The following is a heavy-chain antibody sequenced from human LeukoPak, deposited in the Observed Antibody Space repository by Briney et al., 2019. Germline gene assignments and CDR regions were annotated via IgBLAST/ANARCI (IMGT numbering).Heavy chain of an antibody. Sequence: PSETLSLTCTVSGGSISSSSYYWGWIRQPPGKGLEWIGSIYYSGSTYYNPSLKSRVTISVDTSKNQFSLKLSSVTAADTAVYYCARERVDYSNYNYYMDVWGKGTTVTVSS. CDR2: IYYSGST. V-gene: IGHV4-39*07. J-gene: IGHJ6*03. D-gene: IGHD4-11*01. CDR1: GGSISSSSYY. CDR3: ARERVDYSNYNYYMDV.